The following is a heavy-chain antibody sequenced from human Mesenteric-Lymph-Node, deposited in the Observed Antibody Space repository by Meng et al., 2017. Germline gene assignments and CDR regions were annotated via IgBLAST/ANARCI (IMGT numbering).Heavy chain of an antibody. V-gene: IGHV1-69*05. CDR1: GGTFSSYA. D-gene: IGHD6-19*01. CDR2: IIPIFGTA. CDR3: ARSEVAAHGRYGMDV. J-gene: IGHJ6*02. Sequence: SVKVSCKASGGTFSSYAISWVRQAPGQGLEWMGGIIPIFGTANYAQKFQGRVTITTDESTSTAYMELSSLRSEDTAVYYCARSEVAAHGRYGMDVWGQGTTVTAP.